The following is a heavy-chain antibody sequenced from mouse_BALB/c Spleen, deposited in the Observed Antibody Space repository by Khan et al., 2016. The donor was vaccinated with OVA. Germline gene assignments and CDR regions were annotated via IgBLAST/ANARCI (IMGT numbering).Heavy chain of an antibody. V-gene: IGHV9-3-1*01. CDR2: INTYTGEP. Sequence: QIQLVQSGPELKKPGETVKISCKASGYSFRNFGMNWVQEAPGKGLEWMGWINTYTGEPTYADAFKGRFAFSLDTSASTAYLQISNLTNEDTATDFCARPPSCSYTLAYWGQGTSVTVSS. CDR3: ARPPSCSYTLAY. CDR1: GYSFRNFG. J-gene: IGHJ4*01.